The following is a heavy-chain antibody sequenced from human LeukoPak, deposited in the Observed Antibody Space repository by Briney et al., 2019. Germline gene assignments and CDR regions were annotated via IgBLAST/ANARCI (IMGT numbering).Heavy chain of an antibody. J-gene: IGHJ5*02. D-gene: IGHD2-2*01. Sequence: ASVKVSCKASGYTFTSHVINWVRQAPGQGLEWMGWMNPNSGNTGYAQKFQGRVTMTRDTSISTAYMELSSLRSEDTAVYYCEREDIVVVPPARPLRPWGQGTLVTVSS. CDR3: EREDIVVVPPARPLRP. CDR1: GYTFTSHV. V-gene: IGHV1-8*01. CDR2: MNPNSGNT.